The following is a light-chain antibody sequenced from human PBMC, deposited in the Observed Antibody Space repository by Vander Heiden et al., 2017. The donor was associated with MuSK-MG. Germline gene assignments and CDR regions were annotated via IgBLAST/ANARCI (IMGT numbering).Light chain of an antibody. V-gene: IGKV1-9*01. CDR3: QQLNSYPTIT. CDR2: AAS. Sequence: DIQFTQSPSFLSASVGDRVTITCRASQGISSYLAWYQQKPGKAPKLLIYAASTLQSGVPSRFSGSGSGTEFTLTISSLHPEDFATYYCQQLNSYPTITFGQGTRLEIK. CDR1: QGISSY. J-gene: IGKJ5*01.